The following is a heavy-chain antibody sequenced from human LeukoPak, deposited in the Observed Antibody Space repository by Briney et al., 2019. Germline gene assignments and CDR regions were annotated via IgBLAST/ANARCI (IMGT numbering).Heavy chain of an antibody. V-gene: IGHV3-74*01. CDR1: GFTLSSYW. CDR3: ARGPEYYYDSSGYYWGSDY. J-gene: IGHJ4*02. CDR2: INSDGSST. Sequence: GGSLRLSCAASGFTLSSYWMHWVRQAPGKGLVWVSRINSDGSSTSYADSVKGRFTISRDNAKNTLYLQMNSLRAEDTAVYYCARGPEYYYDSSGYYWGSDYWGQGTLVTVSS. D-gene: IGHD3-22*01.